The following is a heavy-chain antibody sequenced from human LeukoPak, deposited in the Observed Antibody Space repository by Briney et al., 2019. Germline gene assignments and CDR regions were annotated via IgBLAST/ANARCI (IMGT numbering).Heavy chain of an antibody. CDR3: ARTPIYYFDNSGYYN. Sequence: SETLSLTCTVSGGSINNYYWSWIRQPAGKGLEWIGLIYSSGSTSYNPSLKSRVTMSVDTSKKQFSLRLSSVTAADAAVYYCARTPIYYFDNSGYYNWGQGTLVTVSS. D-gene: IGHD3-22*01. CDR1: GGSINNYY. V-gene: IGHV4-4*07. CDR2: IYSSGST. J-gene: IGHJ4*02.